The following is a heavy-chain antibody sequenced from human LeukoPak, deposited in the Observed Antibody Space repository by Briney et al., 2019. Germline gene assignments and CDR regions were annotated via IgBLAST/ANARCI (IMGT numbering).Heavy chain of an antibody. CDR1: GYSFTSYW. CDR3: ARQGGLRYFDWRNCSYYYYYYMDV. D-gene: IGHD3-9*01. V-gene: IGHV5-51*01. Sequence: GESLKISCQGSGYSFTSYWIGWVRQMHGKGLEWMGIIYPGDSDTRYSPSFQGQVTISADKSISTAYLQWSSLKASDTAMYYCARQGGLRYFDWRNCSYYYYYYMDVWGKGTTVTVSS. CDR2: IYPGDSDT. J-gene: IGHJ6*03.